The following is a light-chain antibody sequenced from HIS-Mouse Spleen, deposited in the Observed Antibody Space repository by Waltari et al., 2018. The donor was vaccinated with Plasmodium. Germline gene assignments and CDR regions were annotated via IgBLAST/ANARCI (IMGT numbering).Light chain of an antibody. CDR2: KDS. CDR3: YSAADNNLV. CDR1: VLAKKKY. Sequence: SYELTQPSSVSVSPGQTASITCSGDVLAKKKYARWFQQKPGQAPVLVIYKDSERPSGIPERFSGSSSGTTVTLTISGAQVEDEADYYCYSAADNNLVFGGGTKLTVL. J-gene: IGLJ3*02. V-gene: IGLV3-27*01.